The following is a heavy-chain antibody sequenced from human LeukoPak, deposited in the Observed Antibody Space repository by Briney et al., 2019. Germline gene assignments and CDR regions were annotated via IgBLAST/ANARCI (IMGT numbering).Heavy chain of an antibody. CDR2: IYYSGST. CDR1: GGSISSSSYY. CDR3: ARGHDYGDYYT. V-gene: IGHV4-39*01. Sequence: SETLSLTCTVSGGSISSSSYYWGWIRQPPGKGLEWIGSIYYSGSTYYNPSLKSRVTISVDTSKNQFSLKLSSVTAADTAVYYCARGHDYGDYYTWGQGTLVTVSS. D-gene: IGHD4-17*01. J-gene: IGHJ5*02.